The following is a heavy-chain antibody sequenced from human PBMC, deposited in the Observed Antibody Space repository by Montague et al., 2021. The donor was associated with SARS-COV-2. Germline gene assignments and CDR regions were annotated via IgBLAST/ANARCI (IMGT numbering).Heavy chain of an antibody. V-gene: IGHV2-5*05. CDR3: AHRFAGFFDY. CDR2: IYGGDEK. CDR1: GFSLNTPEVA. J-gene: IGHJ4*02. Sequence: PALVKPTQTLTLTCTFSGFSLNTPEVAVGWIRQPPGKALEWLAHIYGGDEKRYGPSLQSRLTITRDTSKSQVVLTMTNMDPVGTATYFCAHRFAGFFDYWGQGILVTVSS.